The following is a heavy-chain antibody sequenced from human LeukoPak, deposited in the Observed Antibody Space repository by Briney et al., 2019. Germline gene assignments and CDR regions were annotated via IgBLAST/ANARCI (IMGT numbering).Heavy chain of an antibody. CDR2: ISAYNGNT. Sequence: ASVKVSCKASGYTFTSYGISWVRQAPGQGREWMGWISAYNGNTNYAQKLQGRVTMTTDTSTSTAYMELRSLRSDDTAVYYCARDGAYYYDSSGYWPFDYWGQGTLVTVSS. CDR1: GYTFTSYG. CDR3: ARDGAYYYDSSGYWPFDY. J-gene: IGHJ4*02. D-gene: IGHD3-22*01. V-gene: IGHV1-18*01.